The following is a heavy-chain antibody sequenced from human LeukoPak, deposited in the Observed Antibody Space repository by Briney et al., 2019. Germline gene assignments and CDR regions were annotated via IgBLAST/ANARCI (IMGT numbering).Heavy chain of an antibody. J-gene: IGHJ6*02. Sequence: SETLSLTCTVSGGSISSGGYSWSWIRQHPGKGLEWIGYISYSGSTYHNPSLKSRVTISVDTSKKQFSLKLSSVTAADTAVYYCARVGYYYYAMDVWGQGTTVTVSS. CDR1: GGSISSGGYS. D-gene: IGHD3-16*01. CDR3: ARVGYYYYAMDV. V-gene: IGHV4-31*03. CDR2: ISYSGST.